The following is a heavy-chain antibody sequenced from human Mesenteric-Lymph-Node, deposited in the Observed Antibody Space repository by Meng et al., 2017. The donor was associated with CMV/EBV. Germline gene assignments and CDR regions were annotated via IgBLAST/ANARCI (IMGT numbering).Heavy chain of an antibody. D-gene: IGHD3-22*01. CDR2: IYYSGST. V-gene: IGHV4-39*07. CDR1: GGSISSSSYY. J-gene: IGHJ4*02. Sequence: QLQLQESGPGLVKPSGALFVTCTVAGGSISSSSYYWGWIRQPPGKGLEWIGSIYYSGSTYYNPSLKSRVTISVDTSKNQFSLKLSSVTAADTAVYYCARDGDYYDSSGYNPFDYWGQGTLVTVSS. CDR3: ARDGDYYDSSGYNPFDY.